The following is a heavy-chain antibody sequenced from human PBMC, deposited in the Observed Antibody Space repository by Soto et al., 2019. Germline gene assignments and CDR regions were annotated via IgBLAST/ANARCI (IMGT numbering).Heavy chain of an antibody. D-gene: IGHD5-12*01. CDR3: VREGRGSFDF. CDR1: GFIFTNYA. V-gene: IGHV3-23*01. CDR2: IGGRGNSA. Sequence: GGSLRLSCAASGFIFTNYAMNWVRQAPGKGLEWVSVIGGRGNSAYYADSVQGRFTISRDNSKNTLSLQMSSLTADDTAIYYCVREGRGSFDFWGRGTMVTVS. J-gene: IGHJ3*01.